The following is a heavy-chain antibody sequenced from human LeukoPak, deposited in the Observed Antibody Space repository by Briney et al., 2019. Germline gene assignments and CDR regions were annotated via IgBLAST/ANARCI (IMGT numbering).Heavy chain of an antibody. CDR3: ARDLTIGYYGSGSLDY. V-gene: IGHV4-39*02. D-gene: IGHD3-10*01. J-gene: IGHJ4*02. CDR1: GVSISSSNSY. CDR2: IYYSGNT. Sequence: SETLSLTCTVSGVSISSSNSYWGWIRQPPGKGLEWIGSIYYSGNTYYNASLKSQVSISIDTSKNQFSLRLTSVTAADTAVYYCARDLTIGYYGSGSLDYWGQGTLVTVSS.